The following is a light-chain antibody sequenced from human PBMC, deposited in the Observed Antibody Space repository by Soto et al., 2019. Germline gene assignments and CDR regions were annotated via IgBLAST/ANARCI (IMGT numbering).Light chain of an antibody. Sequence: DIQMTQSPSTLSASVGDRVTITCRASQSISSWLAWYQQKPGKAPKLLIYDASSLESGVPSRFSGSGSGTEVTLTISSLQPDDFATYYCQQYNSWLTFGGGTKVEIK. J-gene: IGKJ4*01. CDR1: QSISSW. V-gene: IGKV1-5*01. CDR2: DAS. CDR3: QQYNSWLT.